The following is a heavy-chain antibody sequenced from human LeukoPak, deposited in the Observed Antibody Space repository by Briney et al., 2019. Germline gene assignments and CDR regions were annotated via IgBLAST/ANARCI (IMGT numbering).Heavy chain of an antibody. CDR2: IYDIGTT. J-gene: IGHJ4*02. Sequence: PSETLSLTCTVSGGSITRFYWSWIRQPPGKGLEWIGYIYDIGTTNYNPSLKTRVTMSVDTSNNQFSLKLSSVTAADTAEYYCATGVHGITAAGDYYFDYWGQGTLVTVSS. CDR1: GGSITRFY. CDR3: ATGVHGITAAGDYYFDY. V-gene: IGHV4-59*03. D-gene: IGHD6-13*01.